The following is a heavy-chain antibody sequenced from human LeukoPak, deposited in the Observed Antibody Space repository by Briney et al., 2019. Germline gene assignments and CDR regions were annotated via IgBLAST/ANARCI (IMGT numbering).Heavy chain of an antibody. CDR2: IYPDDSDT. J-gene: IGHJ4*02. D-gene: IGHD5-12*01. Sequence: GESLKISCKGSGYSFTNYWIGWVRQMPGKGLEWMGIIYPDDSDTRYSPSFQGQVTISADKSITTAYLQWSSLKASDTAMYYCASYRGSPGRHFDYWGQGTLVTVSS. V-gene: IGHV5-51*01. CDR1: GYSFTNYW. CDR3: ASYRGSPGRHFDY.